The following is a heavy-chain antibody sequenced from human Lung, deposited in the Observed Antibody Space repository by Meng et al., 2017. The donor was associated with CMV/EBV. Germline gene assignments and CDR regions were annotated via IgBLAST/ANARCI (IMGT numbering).Heavy chain of an antibody. Sequence: SXTXSLXCTVSGGSISSSSYYWGWNRQPPGKGLEWIGSIYYSGSTYYNPSLKSRVTISVDTSKTQFSLKLSSVTAGDTAVYYCARKLVVPASIRNDAFDIGXQGTXV. D-gene: IGHD2-2*01. V-gene: IGHV4-39*07. J-gene: IGHJ3*02. CDR2: IYYSGST. CDR3: ARKLVVPASIRNDAFDI. CDR1: GGSISSSSYY.